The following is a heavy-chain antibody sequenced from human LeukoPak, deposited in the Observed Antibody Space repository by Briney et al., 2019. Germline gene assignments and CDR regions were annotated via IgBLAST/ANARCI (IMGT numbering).Heavy chain of an antibody. CDR1: GFIFSSNG. D-gene: IGHD6-13*01. J-gene: IGHJ4*02. CDR3: AKDRSSSWSFDY. V-gene: IGHV3-30*18. CDR2: LSYDGSNE. Sequence: GGSLRLSCTASGFIFSSNGMHWVRQAPGKGLEGVAVLSYDGSNEYYADSVKGRFTISRDNSKNTLFLQMNSLRADDTAVYYCAKDRSSSWSFDYWGQGTLVTVSS.